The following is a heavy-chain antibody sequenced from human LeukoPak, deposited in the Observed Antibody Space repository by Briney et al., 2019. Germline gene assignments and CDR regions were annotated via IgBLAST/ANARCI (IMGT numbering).Heavy chain of an antibody. D-gene: IGHD3-10*01. CDR1: GFTFSSYA. J-gene: IGHJ4*02. CDR2: ISGSGGST. V-gene: IGHV3-23*01. Sequence: PGGSLRLSCAASGFTFSSYAMSWVRQAPGKGLKWVSAISGSGGSTYYADSVKGRFTISRDNSKNTLYLQMNSLRAEDTAVYYCAKDMIYGSGSYYNPIFDYWGQGTLVTVSS. CDR3: AKDMIYGSGSYYNPIFDY.